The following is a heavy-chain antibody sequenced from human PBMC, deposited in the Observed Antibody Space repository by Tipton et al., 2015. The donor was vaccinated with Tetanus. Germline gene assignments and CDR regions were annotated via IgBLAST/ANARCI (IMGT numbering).Heavy chain of an antibody. CDR3: ARGLYDYVWGSYRRRPVGGPIDY. V-gene: IGHV4-34*01. J-gene: IGHJ4*02. Sequence: TLSLTCAVYGGSFSGYYWSWIRQPPGKGLEWIGEINHSGSTNYNPSLKSRLTTSVDTSKNQFSLKLSSVTAADTAVYYCARGLYDYVWGSYRRRPVGGPIDYWGQGTLVTVSS. CDR1: GGSFSGYY. D-gene: IGHD3-16*02. CDR2: INHSGST.